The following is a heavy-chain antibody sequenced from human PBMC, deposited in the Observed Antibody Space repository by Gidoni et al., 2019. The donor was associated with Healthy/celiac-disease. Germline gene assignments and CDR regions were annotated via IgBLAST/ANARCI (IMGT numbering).Heavy chain of an antibody. CDR2: LWYDGSNK. J-gene: IGHJ4*02. CDR1: GFTFSSYG. D-gene: IGHD3-3*01. Sequence: QVQLVESGGGVVQPGRSLRLSCSASGFTFSSYGMHWVRQAPGKGLAWVAVLWYDGSNKYYADSVKGRFTISRDNSKNTLYLQMNSLRAEDTAVYYCARDSRRITIFGVVTIDYWGQGTLVTVSS. CDR3: ARDSRRITIFGVVTIDY. V-gene: IGHV3-33*01.